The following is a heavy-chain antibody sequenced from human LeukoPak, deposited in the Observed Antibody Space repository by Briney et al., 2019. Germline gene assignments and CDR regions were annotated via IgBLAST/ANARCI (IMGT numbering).Heavy chain of an antibody. D-gene: IGHD6-19*01. J-gene: IGHJ5*02. Sequence: GGSLRLSCAASGFTFSSYWMSWVRQAPGKGLEWVSYISSSSSTIYYADSVKGRFTISRDNAKNSLYLQMNSLRAEDTAVYYCAREKTSSGWLNWFDPWGQGTLVTVSS. CDR3: AREKTSSGWLNWFDP. CDR2: ISSSSSTI. V-gene: IGHV3-48*01. CDR1: GFTFSSYW.